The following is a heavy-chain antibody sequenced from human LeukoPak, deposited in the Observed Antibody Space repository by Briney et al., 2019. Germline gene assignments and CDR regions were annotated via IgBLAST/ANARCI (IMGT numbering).Heavy chain of an antibody. Sequence: TSETLSLTCTVSGGSISSYYWSWIRQPPGKGLEWIGYIYYSGSTNYNPSLKSRVTISVDTSKNQFSLKLSSVTAADTAVYYCARGANYCGGDCYSSWFDPWGQGTLVTVSS. D-gene: IGHD2-21*02. CDR2: IYYSGST. J-gene: IGHJ5*02. CDR3: ARGANYCGGDCYSSWFDP. V-gene: IGHV4-59*01. CDR1: GGSISSYY.